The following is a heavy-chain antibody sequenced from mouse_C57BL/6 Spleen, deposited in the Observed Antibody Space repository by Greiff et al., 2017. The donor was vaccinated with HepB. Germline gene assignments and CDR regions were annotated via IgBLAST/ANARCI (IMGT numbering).Heavy chain of an antibody. J-gene: IGHJ4*01. CDR2: INPSNGGT. Sequence: VQLQQPGTELVKPGASVKLSCKASGYTFTSSWMHWVKQRPGQGLEWIGNINPSNGGTNYNEKFKSKATLTVDKSSSTAYMQLSSLTSEDSAVYYCARWGSNYFYAMDYWGQGTSVTVSS. CDR1: GYTFTSSW. D-gene: IGHD2-5*01. CDR3: ARWGSNYFYAMDY. V-gene: IGHV1-53*01.